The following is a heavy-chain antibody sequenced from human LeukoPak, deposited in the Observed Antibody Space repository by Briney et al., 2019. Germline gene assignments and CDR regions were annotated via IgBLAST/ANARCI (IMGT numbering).Heavy chain of an antibody. CDR1: GYSISSAYY. V-gene: IGHV4-38-2*02. CDR2: IYHSGST. J-gene: IGHJ4*02. CDR3: ARDYYDSSGSFDY. Sequence: PSETLSLTCTVSGYSISSAYYWGWIRQPPGKGLEWIGSIYHSGSTYYNPSLKSRVTISGDTSKNQFSLKLSSVTAADTAVYYCARDYYDSSGSFDYWGQGTLVTVSS. D-gene: IGHD3-22*01.